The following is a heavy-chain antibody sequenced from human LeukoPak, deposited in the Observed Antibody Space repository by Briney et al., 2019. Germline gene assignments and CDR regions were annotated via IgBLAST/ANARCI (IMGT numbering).Heavy chain of an antibody. V-gene: IGHV3-48*01. CDR3: ARDSGSIPRSAFDI. CDR1: GFTFSSYG. Sequence: GGSLRLSCAASGFTFSSYGMHWVRQAPGKGLEWVSYISSSSSTIYYADSVKGRFTISRDNAKNSLYLQMNSLRAEDTAVYYCARDSGSIPRSAFDIWGQGTMVTVSS. J-gene: IGHJ3*02. D-gene: IGHD1-26*01. CDR2: ISSSSSTI.